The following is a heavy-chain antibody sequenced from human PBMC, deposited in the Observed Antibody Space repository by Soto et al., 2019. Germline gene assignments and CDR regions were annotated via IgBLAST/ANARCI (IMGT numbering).Heavy chain of an antibody. V-gene: IGHV4-59*12. J-gene: IGHJ4*02. CDR2: IYYSGST. Sequence: PSETLSLTCTVSGGSISSYYWSWIRQPPGKELQYIGYIYYSGSTNYNPSLKSRVTISVDTSKNQFSLKLSSVTAADTAVYYCARAYYYDSSGYSFDYWGQGTLVTVSS. CDR1: GGSISSYY. D-gene: IGHD3-22*01. CDR3: ARAYYYDSSGYSFDY.